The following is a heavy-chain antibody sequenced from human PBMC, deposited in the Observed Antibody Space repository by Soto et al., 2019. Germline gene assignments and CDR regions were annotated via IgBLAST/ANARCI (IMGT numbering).Heavy chain of an antibody. Sequence: QVQLQQWGAGLLKPSETLSLTCAVYGGSFSGYYWSWIPQPPGKGLEWLGEINHRGNTNNNPSLKSRVTISVDTSKNQFSLNLSSVTAADTAVYYCARGQEVTATCYCHFDMDVWGQGTTVTVSS. CDR2: INHRGNT. D-gene: IGHD2-15*01. CDR3: ARGQEVTATCYCHFDMDV. J-gene: IGHJ6*02. CDR1: GGSFSGYY. V-gene: IGHV4-34*01.